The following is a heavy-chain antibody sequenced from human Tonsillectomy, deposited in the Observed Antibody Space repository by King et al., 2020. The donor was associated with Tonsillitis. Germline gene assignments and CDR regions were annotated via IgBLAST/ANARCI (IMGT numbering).Heavy chain of an antibody. Sequence: LQLQESGPGLVKPSGTLSLTCVVSGGSISSSNWWSWVRQPPGKGLEWIGEIYHSGNTNYKSSLKSRVTISGDKSKKQFSLRLTSVTAADTAVYYCAREALRSSGSLGAFDIWGQGTMVTVSS. V-gene: IGHV4-4*02. CDR2: IYHSGNT. J-gene: IGHJ3*02. CDR3: AREALRSSGSLGAFDI. CDR1: GGSISSSNW. D-gene: IGHD6-19*01.